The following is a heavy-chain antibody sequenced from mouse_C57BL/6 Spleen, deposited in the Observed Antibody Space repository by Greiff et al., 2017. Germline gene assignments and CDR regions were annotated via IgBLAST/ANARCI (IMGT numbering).Heavy chain of an antibody. J-gene: IGHJ1*03. Sequence: QVQLQQPGAELVKPGASVQMSCKASGYTFTSYWITWEKQRPGQGLEWIGDIYPGSGSTNYNEKFKSKATLTVDTSSSTAYMQLSSLTSEDSAVYYCARRTTVVATSYFDVWGTGTTVTVSS. CDR2: IYPGSGST. CDR1: GYTFTSYW. V-gene: IGHV1-55*01. D-gene: IGHD1-1*01. CDR3: ARRTTVVATSYFDV.